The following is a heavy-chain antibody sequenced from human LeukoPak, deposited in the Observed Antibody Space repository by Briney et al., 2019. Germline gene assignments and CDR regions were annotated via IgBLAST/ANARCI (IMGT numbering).Heavy chain of an antibody. J-gene: IGHJ3*02. CDR3: VRDIGYSSRDDAFDM. D-gene: IGHD6-13*01. Sequence: GESLKISCQASGYSFTNYWIAWVRQMPGKGLEWMGRIDPSDSYTNYSPSFQGHVTVSADKSITTAYLQWSSLQASDTAMYYCVRDIGYSSRDDAFDMWGQGTMVTVCS. CDR2: IDPSDSYT. CDR1: GYSFTNYW. V-gene: IGHV5-10-1*01.